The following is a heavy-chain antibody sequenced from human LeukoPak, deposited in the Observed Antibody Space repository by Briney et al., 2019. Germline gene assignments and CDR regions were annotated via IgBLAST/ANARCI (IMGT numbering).Heavy chain of an antibody. CDR3: ARAGNWFDP. V-gene: IGHV1-8*02. D-gene: IGHD3-10*01. J-gene: IGHJ5*02. CDR1: GYTFTSYY. CDR2: MNPNSGNT. Sequence: GASVKVSCKASGYTFTSYYMHWVRQATGQGLEWMGWMNPNSGNTGYAQKFQGRVTMTRNTSISTAYMELSSLRSEDTAVYYCARAGNWFDPWGQGTLVTVSS.